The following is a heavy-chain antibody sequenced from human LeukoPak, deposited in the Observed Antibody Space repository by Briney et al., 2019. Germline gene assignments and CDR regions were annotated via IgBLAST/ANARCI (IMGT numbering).Heavy chain of an antibody. CDR2: IIPIFGTA. D-gene: IGHD2-15*01. Sequence: SVKVSCKASGGTFSSYAISWVRQAPGQGLEWMGGIIPIFGTANYAQKFQGRVTITADKSTSTAYMELSSLRSEDTAVYYCARGVPVLGVVVAAGDWSYYYYMDVWGKGTTVTVSS. V-gene: IGHV1-69*06. CDR1: GGTFSSYA. CDR3: ARGVPVLGVVVAAGDWSYYYYMDV. J-gene: IGHJ6*03.